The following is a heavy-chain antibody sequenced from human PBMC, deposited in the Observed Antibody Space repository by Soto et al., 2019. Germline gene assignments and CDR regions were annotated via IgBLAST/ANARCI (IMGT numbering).Heavy chain of an antibody. D-gene: IGHD3-22*01. Sequence: QVQLVESGGGLVKPGGSLRLSCAASGFTFSDYYMSWIRQAPGKGLEWVSYISSSSSYTNYADSVKGRFTISRDNAKNSLYLQMNSLRAEDTAVYYCARDGLRTYYYDSSGYYPPWFDPWGQGTLVTVSS. CDR3: ARDGLRTYYYDSSGYYPPWFDP. CDR1: GFTFSDYY. J-gene: IGHJ5*02. CDR2: ISSSSSYT. V-gene: IGHV3-11*05.